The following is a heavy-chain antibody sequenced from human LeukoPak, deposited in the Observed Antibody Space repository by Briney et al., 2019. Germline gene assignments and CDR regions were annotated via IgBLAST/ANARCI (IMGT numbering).Heavy chain of an antibody. D-gene: IGHD2-21*01. CDR3: VKDIYGDDY. Sequence: PGGSLRLSCAASGFTFSSYSMNWVRQAPGKGLEWVSSISSSSYIYYADSVKGRFTISRDNSKNTLYVQMNSLRAEDTALYYCVKDIYGDDYWGQGTLVTVSS. J-gene: IGHJ4*02. CDR1: GFTFSSYS. V-gene: IGHV3-21*04. CDR2: ISSSSYI.